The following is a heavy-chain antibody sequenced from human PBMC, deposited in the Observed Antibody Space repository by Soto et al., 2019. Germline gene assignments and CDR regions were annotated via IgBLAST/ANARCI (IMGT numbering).Heavy chain of an antibody. D-gene: IGHD2-21*02. CDR1: GFTFGNYA. Sequence: GGSLRLSCAASGFTFGNYAINWVRQAPGKGLEWVAGISGGGGNTYYADSAKGRFTISRDHSKSTVYLQMHSLRAEDTAVYYCAKGFIVVVTVIRPDDAFDMWGQGTMVTVSS. CDR2: ISGGGGNT. J-gene: IGHJ3*02. CDR3: AKGFIVVVTVIRPDDAFDM. V-gene: IGHV3-23*01.